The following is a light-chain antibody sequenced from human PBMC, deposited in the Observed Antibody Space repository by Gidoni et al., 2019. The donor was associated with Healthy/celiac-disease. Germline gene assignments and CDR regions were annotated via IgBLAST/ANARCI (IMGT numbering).Light chain of an antibody. V-gene: IGKV1-5*03. CDR1: QSIISW. CDR3: QQYNSYPWT. J-gene: IGKJ1*01. CDR2: KAS. Sequence: DIQMPQSPSTLSASVGDRVTITCRASQSIISWLAWFQQNPGKAPKLLIYKASSLESGVPSRFSGSGAGTEVTLTISSLQPDDFSTYYCQQYNSYPWTFXQXTKVEIK.